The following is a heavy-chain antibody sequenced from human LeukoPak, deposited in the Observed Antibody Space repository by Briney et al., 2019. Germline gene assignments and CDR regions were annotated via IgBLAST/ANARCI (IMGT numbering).Heavy chain of an antibody. CDR1: GYTFTSYG. D-gene: IGHD4-17*01. Sequence: ASVKVSCKASGYTFTSYGISWVRQAPGQGLEWMGWISAYNGNTNYAQKLQGRVTMTTDTPTSTAYMGLRSLRSDDTAVYYCAREQEHDYGAVDYWGQGTLVTVSS. CDR3: AREQEHDYGAVDY. J-gene: IGHJ4*02. V-gene: IGHV1-18*01. CDR2: ISAYNGNT.